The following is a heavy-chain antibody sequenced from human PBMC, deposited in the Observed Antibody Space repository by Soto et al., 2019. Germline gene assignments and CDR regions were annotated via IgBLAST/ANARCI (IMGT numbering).Heavy chain of an antibody. Sequence: PGGSLRLSCAASGFTFSSYAMSWVRQAPGKGLEWVSAISGSGGSTYYADSVKGRFTISRDNARNSLYLQMSSLRVEDTAVYYCARDPYFRAFDMWGQGTMVTVSS. D-gene: IGHD3-10*01. CDR1: GFTFSSYA. CDR2: ISGSGGST. CDR3: ARDPYFRAFDM. J-gene: IGHJ3*02. V-gene: IGHV3-23*01.